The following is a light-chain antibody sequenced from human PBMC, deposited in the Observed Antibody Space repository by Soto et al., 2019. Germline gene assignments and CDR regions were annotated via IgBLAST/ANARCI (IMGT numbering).Light chain of an antibody. CDR1: SSNIGAGYD. Sequence: QPVLTQPPSVSGAPGQRVTISCTGSSSNIGAGYDVHWYQQLPGTAPKLLIYGNTNRPSGVPDRFSGSKSATSASLAITGLQAEDEADYYCQSSDSSLSGWVFGGGTKLTVL. CDR2: GNT. CDR3: QSSDSSLSGWV. J-gene: IGLJ3*02. V-gene: IGLV1-40*01.